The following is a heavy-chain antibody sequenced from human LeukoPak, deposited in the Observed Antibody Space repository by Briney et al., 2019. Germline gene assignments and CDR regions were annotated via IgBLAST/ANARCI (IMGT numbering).Heavy chain of an antibody. V-gene: IGHV1-18*01. J-gene: IGHJ4*02. D-gene: IGHD3-22*01. CDR3: AREGDYDSSGYFDY. CDR2: ISAYNGNT. Sequence: GASVKVSCKASGYTFTSYGISWVRQAPGQGLEWMGWISAYNGNTNYARKLQGRVTMTTDTSTSTAYMELRSLRSDDTAVYYCAREGDYDSSGYFDYWGQGTLVTVSS. CDR1: GYTFTSYG.